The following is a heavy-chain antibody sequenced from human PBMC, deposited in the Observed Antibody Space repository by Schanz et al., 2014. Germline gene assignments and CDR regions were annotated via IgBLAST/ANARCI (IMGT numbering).Heavy chain of an antibody. CDR1: GFAFSSYG. J-gene: IGHJ3*02. Sequence: VQLLESGGGLVQPGGSLRLSCLASGFAFSSYGMNWLRQAPGKGLEWVAFINSDGTKRFYADSVKSRFTISRDNSRNTLYLQMNSLRAEDTAVYYCARDGYSVVVISPTESFDIWGQGTMVTVSP. D-gene: IGHD2-21*01. CDR3: ARDGYSVVVISPTESFDI. V-gene: IGHV3-33*08. CDR2: INSDGTKR.